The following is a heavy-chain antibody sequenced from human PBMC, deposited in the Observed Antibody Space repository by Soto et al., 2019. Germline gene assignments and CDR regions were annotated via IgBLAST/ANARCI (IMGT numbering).Heavy chain of an antibody. CDR2: INHSGST. D-gene: IGHD6-13*01. Sequence: QVQLQQWGAGLLKPSETLSLTCAVYGGSFSGYYWSWIRQPPGKGLEWIGEINHSGSTNYNPSLKSRVTISVDRSKTQFSLKLSSVTAADTAVYYCARGVAAAGRAGYWGQGTLVTVSS. V-gene: IGHV4-34*01. CDR1: GGSFSGYY. J-gene: IGHJ4*02. CDR3: ARGVAAAGRAGY.